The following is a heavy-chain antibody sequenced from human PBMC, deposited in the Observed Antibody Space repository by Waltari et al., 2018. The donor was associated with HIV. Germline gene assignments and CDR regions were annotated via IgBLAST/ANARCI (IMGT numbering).Heavy chain of an antibody. CDR1: GFPFSRYA. CDR2: ISYDGSNI. V-gene: IGHV3-30-3*01. Sequence: QVQLVESGGGVVQPGRSLRTSCAPSGFPFSRYAVHWVRQAPGKGVEGVAIISYDGSNIYYADSVKGRFTISRDNSKNTLYLQMNSLTADDTAVYYCARNYVPNQNYYYYGMDVWGQGSTVTVSS. D-gene: IGHD3-10*02. CDR3: ARNYVPNQNYYYYGMDV. J-gene: IGHJ6*02.